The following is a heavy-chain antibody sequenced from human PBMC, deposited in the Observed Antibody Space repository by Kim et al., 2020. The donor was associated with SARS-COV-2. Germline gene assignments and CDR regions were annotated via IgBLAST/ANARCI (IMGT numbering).Heavy chain of an antibody. V-gene: IGHV4-34*01. Sequence: SETLSLTCAVYGGSFSGYYWSWIRQPPGKGLEWIGEINHSGSTNYNPSLKSRVTISVDTSKNQFSLKLSSVTAADTAVYYCARGPGIAAADHTPVEYNWFDPWGQGTLVTVSS. CDR3: ARGPGIAAADHTPVEYNWFDP. CDR1: GGSFSGYY. D-gene: IGHD6-13*01. CDR2: INHSGST. J-gene: IGHJ5*02.